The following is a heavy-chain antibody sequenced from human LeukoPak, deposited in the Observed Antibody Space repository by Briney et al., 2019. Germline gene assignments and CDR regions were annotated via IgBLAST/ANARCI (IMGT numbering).Heavy chain of an antibody. D-gene: IGHD2-15*01. CDR1: GFTFSSYG. Sequence: PGGSLRLSCAASGFTFSSYGMHWVRQAPGKGLEWVADIKQDGSEKYYVDSVKGRFTISRQKAKKSLFLQMNSLRAEDTAVYYCARHRSGGIQDDAFDIWGQGTLVTVSS. V-gene: IGHV3-7*01. J-gene: IGHJ3*02. CDR2: IKQDGSEK. CDR3: ARHRSGGIQDDAFDI.